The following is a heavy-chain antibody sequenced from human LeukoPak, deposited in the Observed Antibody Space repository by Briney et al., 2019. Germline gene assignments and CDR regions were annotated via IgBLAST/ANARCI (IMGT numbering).Heavy chain of an antibody. CDR2: IYTSANI. CDR1: GGSISSYY. Sequence: SETLSLTCTVSGGSISSYYWSWLRQPAGKGLEWIGRIYTSANINYNPSLKGRVTISVYKSKNQFSLKLTSVTAADTAVYYCARDVVGSIDYWGQGTLVTVSS. D-gene: IGHD2-21*01. CDR3: ARDVVGSIDY. J-gene: IGHJ4*02. V-gene: IGHV4-4*07.